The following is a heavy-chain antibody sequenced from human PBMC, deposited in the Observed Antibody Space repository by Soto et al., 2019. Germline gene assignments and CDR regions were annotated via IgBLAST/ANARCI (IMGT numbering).Heavy chain of an antibody. CDR3: AGGDYYHSSGYYFYYYTMDV. CDR2: INHSGST. J-gene: IGHJ6*02. V-gene: IGHV4-34*01. CDR1: GGSFSGYY. D-gene: IGHD3-22*01. Sequence: SETLSLTCAVYGGSFSGYYWSWIRQPPGKGLEWIGEINHSGSTNYNLSLKSRVTISVDTSKSQFSLKLSSVTAADTAVYYCAGGDYYHSSGYYFYYYTMDVWGQGTTVTVSS.